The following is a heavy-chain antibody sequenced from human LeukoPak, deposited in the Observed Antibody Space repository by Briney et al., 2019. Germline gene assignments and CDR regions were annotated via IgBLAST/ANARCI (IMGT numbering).Heavy chain of an antibody. CDR1: GFTFSSYA. D-gene: IGHD6-19*01. Sequence: GGSLRLSCAASGFTFSSYAMSWVRQAPVKGLEWVSAISGSGGSTYYADSVKGRFTISRDNSKNTLYLQMNSLRAEDTAVYYCAKGPHSSGWYYFDYWGQGTLVTVSS. CDR3: AKGPHSSGWYYFDY. V-gene: IGHV3-23*01. CDR2: ISGSGGST. J-gene: IGHJ4*02.